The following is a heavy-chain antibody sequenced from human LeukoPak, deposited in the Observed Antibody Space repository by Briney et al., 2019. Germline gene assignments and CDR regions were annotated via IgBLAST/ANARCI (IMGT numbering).Heavy chain of an antibody. CDR1: KFTFNSYW. J-gene: IGHJ5*01. CDR2: INSDGSEK. Sequence: GGSLRLSCVASKFTFNSYWMNWVRQAPGKGMGWVANINSDGSEKYYMDSVKGRFTISRDNSKNSLYLQINSLRVEDTAVYYCAGWGSQAPLNPWGQGTLVTVSS. CDR3: AGWGSQAPLNP. D-gene: IGHD7-27*01. V-gene: IGHV3-7*01.